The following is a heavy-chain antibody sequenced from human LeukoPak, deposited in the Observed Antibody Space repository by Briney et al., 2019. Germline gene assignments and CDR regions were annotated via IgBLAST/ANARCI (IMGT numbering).Heavy chain of an antibody. V-gene: IGHV3-74*01. J-gene: IGHJ4*02. CDR3: SREHTAMVTAHFDY. D-gene: IGHD5-18*01. Sequence: GGSLRLSCAASGFTFSSYWMHWVRQAPGKGLVWVSRINNDGSSTSYADSVKGRFTISRDNAKTTLYLQMSSLRAEDTAVYYCSREHTAMVTAHFDYWGQGTLVTVSS. CDR1: GFTFSSYW. CDR2: INNDGSST.